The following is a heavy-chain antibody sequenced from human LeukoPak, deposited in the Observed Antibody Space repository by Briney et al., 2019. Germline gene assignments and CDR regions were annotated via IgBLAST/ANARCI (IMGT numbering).Heavy chain of an antibody. D-gene: IGHD3-10*01. V-gene: IGHV1-46*01. CDR2: INPSGGST. CDR1: GYTFTSYY. J-gene: IGHJ6*03. Sequence: ASVKVSCKASGYTFTSYYMYWVRQAPGQGLEWMGIINPSGGSTSYAQKFQGRVTMTRDMSTSTVYMELSSLRSEDTAVYYCARVPGRAFGEVYYYYMDVWGKGTTVTVSS. CDR3: ARVPGRAFGEVYYYYMDV.